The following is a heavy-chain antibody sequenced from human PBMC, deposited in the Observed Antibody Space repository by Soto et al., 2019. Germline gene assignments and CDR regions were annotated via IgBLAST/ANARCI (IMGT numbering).Heavy chain of an antibody. CDR3: ARRGSGSYYDY. J-gene: IGHJ4*02. CDR1: GFTFSSYA. Sequence: EVQLLESGGGLVQPGGSLRLSCAASGFTFSSYAMRWVRQAPGKGLEWVSAISGSGGSTYYADAVKGRFTISRDNSKNTLYLQMNSLRAEDTAVYYCARRGSGSYYDYWGQGTLVTVSS. CDR2: ISGSGGST. V-gene: IGHV3-23*01. D-gene: IGHD1-26*01.